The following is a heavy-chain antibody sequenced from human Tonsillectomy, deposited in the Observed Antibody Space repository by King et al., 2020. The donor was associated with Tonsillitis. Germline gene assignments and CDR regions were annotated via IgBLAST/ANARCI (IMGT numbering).Heavy chain of an antibody. V-gene: IGHV3-73*02. Sequence: VQLVESGGGLVQPGGSLKLSCAASGFIFSGSAIHWVRQASGKGLEWVGRIRSKANSYATEYAASVKGRFIISRDDSKNTAYLQMNSLKTEDTAMYYCTIPSIIIGFGGFDPWGQGTLVTVSS. CDR1: GFIFSGSA. CDR3: TIPSIIIGFGGFDP. D-gene: IGHD3-10*01. CDR2: IRSKANSYAT. J-gene: IGHJ5*02.